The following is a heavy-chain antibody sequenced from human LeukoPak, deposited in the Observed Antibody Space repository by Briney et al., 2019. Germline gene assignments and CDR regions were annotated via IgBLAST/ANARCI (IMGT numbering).Heavy chain of an antibody. V-gene: IGHV4-30-2*01. D-gene: IGHD3-9*01. J-gene: IGHJ5*02. CDR2: INHSGST. CDR3: ARGRHRATYYDILTGSQGWFDP. CDR1: GGSISSGGYY. Sequence: SQTLSLTCTVSGGSISSGGYYWSWIRQPPGKGLEWIGEINHSGSTNYNPSLKSRVTISVDTSKNQFSLKLSSVTAADTAVYYCARGRHRATYYDILTGSQGWFDPWGQGTLVTVSS.